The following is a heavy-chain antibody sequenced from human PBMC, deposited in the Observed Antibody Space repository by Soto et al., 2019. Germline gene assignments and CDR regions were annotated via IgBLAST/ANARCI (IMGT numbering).Heavy chain of an antibody. V-gene: IGHV3-23*01. Sequence: SCAVSGFTFYNDAMSWVRQAPGKGLEWVSTISASGGSTNYADSVKGRFTISRDNFKSTLYLQMNSLRAEDTAVYYCAKNIDWLSGGMDVWGQGTTVTVSS. CDR3: AKNIDWLSGGMDV. D-gene: IGHD3-9*01. CDR2: ISASGGST. J-gene: IGHJ6*02. CDR1: GFTFYNDA.